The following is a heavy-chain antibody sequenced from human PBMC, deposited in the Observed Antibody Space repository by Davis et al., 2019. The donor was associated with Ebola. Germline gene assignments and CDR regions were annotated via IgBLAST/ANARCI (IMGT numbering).Heavy chain of an antibody. D-gene: IGHD3-3*01. V-gene: IGHV4-38-2*02. J-gene: IGHJ6*03. CDR1: GYSISSGYY. Sequence: PSETLSLTCTVSGYSISSGYYWGWIRQPPGKGLEWIGSIYHSGSTYYNPSLKSRVTISVDTTKNQFSLKLSSVTAADTAVYYCARAPLDFWSGYYGRNYYYMDVWGKGTTVTVSS. CDR3: ARAPLDFWSGYYGRNYYYMDV. CDR2: IYHSGST.